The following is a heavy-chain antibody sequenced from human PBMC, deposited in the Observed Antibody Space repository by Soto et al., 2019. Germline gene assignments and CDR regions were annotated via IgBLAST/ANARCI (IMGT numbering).Heavy chain of an antibody. Sequence: SETLSLTCSVSSGSISTSSSTYYWGWMRQPPGKGLEWIASFFYSGKSFYNPSLKSRVTMSVDTSKNQFSLNLSSVTAADTAVYYCATVAPEYYYDSSGYYTPDAFDIWGQGTMVT. CDR2: FFYSGKS. CDR3: ATVAPEYYYDSSGYYTPDAFDI. J-gene: IGHJ3*02. D-gene: IGHD3-22*01. V-gene: IGHV4-39*01. CDR1: SGSISTSSSTYY.